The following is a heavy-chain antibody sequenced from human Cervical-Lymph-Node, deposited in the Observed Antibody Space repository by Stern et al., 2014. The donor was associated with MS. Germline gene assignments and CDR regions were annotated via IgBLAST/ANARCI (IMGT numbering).Heavy chain of an antibody. CDR1: GYTFISYG. D-gene: IGHD2-8*01. CDR2: ISADSGTT. V-gene: IGHV1-18*01. Sequence: VQLVQSGTEVKKPGASLIVSCKDSGYTFISYGISWVRQAPGQGLEWVGWISADSGTTKYAQKFRDRITLTRDTSTGTAYMELRTLRYEDTAVYYCARDKMHALDYWGQGTLVSVSS. CDR3: ARDKMHALDY. J-gene: IGHJ4*02.